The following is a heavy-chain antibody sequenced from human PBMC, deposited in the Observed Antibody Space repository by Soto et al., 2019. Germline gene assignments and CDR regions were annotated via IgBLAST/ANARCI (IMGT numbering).Heavy chain of an antibody. D-gene: IGHD5-12*01. J-gene: IGHJ4*01. CDR1: GGSISSDY. Sequence: QVQLQESGPGLVKPSETLSLTCIVSGGSISSDYWGWIRQPPGKGLEWIGYIFYAGAINYNPSLTSPVTIYIDASEMQFALNPTSVSATDTAFYYWVKYTGSESWFYLDSWGRGLQVTVSS. V-gene: IGHV4-59*01. CDR3: VKYTGSESWFYLDS. CDR2: IFYAGAI.